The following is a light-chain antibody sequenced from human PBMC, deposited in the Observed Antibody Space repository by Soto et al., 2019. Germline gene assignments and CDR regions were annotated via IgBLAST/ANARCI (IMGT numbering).Light chain of an antibody. Sequence: DIVMTQSPLSLPVTPGEPASISCRSSQSLLQSNGYNYLDWYLQKPGQSPQLLIYLGSNRASGVPDRFSGSGSGTDFTLKISRVEAEDVGVYYCMQALQTLPITFGQGTRLEIK. CDR2: LGS. V-gene: IGKV2-28*01. J-gene: IGKJ5*01. CDR1: QSLLQSNGYNY. CDR3: MQALQTLPIT.